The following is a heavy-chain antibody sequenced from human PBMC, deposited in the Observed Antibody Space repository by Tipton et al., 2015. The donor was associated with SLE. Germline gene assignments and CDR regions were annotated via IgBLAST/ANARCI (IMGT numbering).Heavy chain of an antibody. J-gene: IGHJ4*02. CDR1: GFTFSSYE. CDR2: ISSSGGTI. CDR3: ARGFYCTSANCYAASD. V-gene: IGHV3-48*03. D-gene: IGHD2-2*01. Sequence: SLRLSCAASGFTFSSYEMNWVRQAPGKGLEWVSYISSSGGTIYYADSVKGRFTISRDNGKNSLYLQMNSLRAEDTAVYYCARGFYCTSANCYAASDWGQGTLVTVSS.